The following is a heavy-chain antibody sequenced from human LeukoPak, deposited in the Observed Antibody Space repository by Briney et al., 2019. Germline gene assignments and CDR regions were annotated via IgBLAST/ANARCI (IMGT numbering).Heavy chain of an antibody. Sequence: PGGSLRLSCAASGFTFSSYGMHWVRQAPGKGLEWVAVIWYDGSNKYYADSVKGRFTISRDNSKNTLYLQMNSLRAEDTAVYYCARGVRGSQLWFGELPEDYYYGMDVWGQGTTVTVSS. J-gene: IGHJ6*02. V-gene: IGHV3-33*01. CDR3: ARGVRGSQLWFGELPEDYYYGMDV. D-gene: IGHD3-10*01. CDR2: IWYDGSNK. CDR1: GFTFSSYG.